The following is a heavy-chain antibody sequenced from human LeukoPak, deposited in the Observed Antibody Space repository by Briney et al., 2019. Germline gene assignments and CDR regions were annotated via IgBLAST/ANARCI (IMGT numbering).Heavy chain of an antibody. Sequence: PGRSLRLSCAPSGVTFSSSAMRWGRQAPGTGLEWVSVISYDGGNKYYKDSVKGRLTISRDISMNTLYLKMNSLRAEDTAVYYCATVSPPYYDFWSGYSPRMMYYFDYWCQGTLVIVSS. D-gene: IGHD3-3*01. V-gene: IGHV3-30*10. CDR2: ISYDGGNK. CDR1: GVTFSSSA. J-gene: IGHJ4*02. CDR3: ATVSPPYYDFWSGYSPRMMYYFDY.